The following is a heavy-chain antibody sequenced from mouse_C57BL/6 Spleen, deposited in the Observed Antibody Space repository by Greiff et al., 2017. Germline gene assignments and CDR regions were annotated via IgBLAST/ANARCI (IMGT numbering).Heavy chain of an antibody. V-gene: IGHV1-52*01. CDR1: GYTFTSYW. CDR2: IDPSDSET. D-gene: IGHD2-5*01. J-gene: IGHJ4*01. CDR3: ARGGYYSNYEGYAMDY. Sequence: QVQLQQPGAELVRPGSSVKLSCKASGYTFTSYWMHWVKQRPIQGLEWIGNIDPSDSETHSNQKFKDKATLTVDKSSSTAYMQLSSLTSEDSAVYYCARGGYYSNYEGYAMDYWGQGTSVTVSS.